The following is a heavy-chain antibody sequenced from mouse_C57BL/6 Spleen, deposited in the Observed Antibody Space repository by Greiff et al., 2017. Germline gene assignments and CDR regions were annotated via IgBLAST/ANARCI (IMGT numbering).Heavy chain of an antibody. Sequence: VQLQQSGPGLVAPSQSLSITCTVSGFSLTSYAISWVRQPPGKGLEWLGVIWTGGGTNYNSALKSRLSISKDNSKSQVFLKMNSLQTDDAARYYCARNDGYYGGFAYWGQGTLVTVSA. CDR2: IWTGGGT. J-gene: IGHJ3*01. CDR3: ARNDGYYGGFAY. CDR1: GFSLTSYA. V-gene: IGHV2-9-1*01. D-gene: IGHD2-3*01.